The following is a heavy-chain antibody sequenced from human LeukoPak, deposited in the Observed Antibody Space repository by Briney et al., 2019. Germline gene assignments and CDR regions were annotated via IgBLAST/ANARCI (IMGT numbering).Heavy chain of an antibody. V-gene: IGHV3-30*02. CDR2: IRYDGSNK. D-gene: IGHD3-9*01. CDR1: GFTFSSYG. J-gene: IGHJ4*02. CDR3: AKDRLLRYFDWFDY. Sequence: GGSLRLSCAASGFTFSSYGMHWVRQAPGKGLEWVAFIRYDGSNKYYADSVKGRFTISRDNSKNTLYLQMNSLRAEDTAVYYCAKDRLLRYFDWFDYWGQGTLVTVSS.